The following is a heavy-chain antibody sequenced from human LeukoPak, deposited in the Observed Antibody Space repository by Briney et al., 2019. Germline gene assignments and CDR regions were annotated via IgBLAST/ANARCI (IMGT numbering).Heavy chain of an antibody. CDR3: AKEGFDS. J-gene: IGHJ4*02. V-gene: IGHV3-23*01. CDR1: GFTLSTYA. CDR2: IVGSSGNT. Sequence: GGSLRLSCAVSGFTLSTYAMTWVRQAPGKGLEWVSSIVGSSGNTYYADSVKGRFTISGDNSKNTLYLQMSSLRAEDTAVYYCAKEGFDSWGQGTLVTVSS.